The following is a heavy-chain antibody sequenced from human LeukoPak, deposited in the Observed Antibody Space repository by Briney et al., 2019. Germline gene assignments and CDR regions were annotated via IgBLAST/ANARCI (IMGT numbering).Heavy chain of an antibody. V-gene: IGHV4-4*07. Sequence: SETLSLTCTVSGGSLSSYYWSWIWHPAGKGLEWIGRIYTSGSTNYNPSLKSRVAMSLVTSRNQFSLKLSSVTAADTAVYYCARTTYGSPRAFDIWGQGTMVTVSS. D-gene: IGHD1-26*01. CDR1: GGSLSSYY. CDR2: IYTSGST. CDR3: ARTTYGSPRAFDI. J-gene: IGHJ3*02.